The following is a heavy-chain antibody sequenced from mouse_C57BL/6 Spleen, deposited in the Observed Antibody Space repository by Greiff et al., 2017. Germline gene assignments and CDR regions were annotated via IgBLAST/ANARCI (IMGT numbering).Heavy chain of an antibody. CDR3: TRSTMVTTRNYAMDY. CDR2: ISSGGDYI. Sequence: EVNVVESGEGLVKPGGSLKLSCAASGFTFSSYAMSWVRQTPEKRLEWVAYISSGGDYIYYADTVKGRFTISRDNARNTLYLQMSSLKSEDTAMYYCTRSTMVTTRNYAMDYWGQGTSVTVSS. J-gene: IGHJ4*01. D-gene: IGHD2-2*01. CDR1: GFTFSSYA. V-gene: IGHV5-9-1*02.